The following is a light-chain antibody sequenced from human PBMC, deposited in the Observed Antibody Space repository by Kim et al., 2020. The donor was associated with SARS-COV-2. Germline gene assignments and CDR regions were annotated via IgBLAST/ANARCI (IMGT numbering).Light chain of an antibody. CDR3: ISYTTTNTYV. Sequence: QSALTQPASVSGSPGQSITISCAGTSNDVGGYNYVSWYQQQSGQAPKLIIYDVSNRPSGVSNRFFGSKSDNTASLTISGLRTEDEADYYCISYTTTNTYVFGTGTKVTVL. CDR1: SNDVGGYNY. CDR2: DVS. J-gene: IGLJ1*01. V-gene: IGLV2-14*03.